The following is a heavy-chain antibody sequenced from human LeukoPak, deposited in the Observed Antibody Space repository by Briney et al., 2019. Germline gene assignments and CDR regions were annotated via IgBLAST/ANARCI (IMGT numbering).Heavy chain of an antibody. CDR1: VYTFTGYY. J-gene: IGHJ4*02. CDR2: INPNSGGT. D-gene: IGHD3-9*01. CDR3: ATNLRYFDWLPLYYFDY. Sequence: ASVKVSCKASVYTFTGYYMHWVRQAPGQGLEWMGWINPNSGGTNYAQKFQGRVTMTRDTSISTAYMELSRLRSDDTAVYYCATNLRYFDWLPLYYFDYWGQGTLVTVSS. V-gene: IGHV1-2*02.